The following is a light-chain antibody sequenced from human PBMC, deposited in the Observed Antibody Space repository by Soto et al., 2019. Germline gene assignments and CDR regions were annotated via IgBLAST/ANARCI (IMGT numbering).Light chain of an antibody. CDR1: KSVSSGC. CDR3: QQYGTLRT. V-gene: IGKV3-20*01. Sequence: SPINLSVSPGERATLSCRASKSVSSGCLAWYQQKPGQAPRLLIYGASSRDTGIPDRFSGSGSGTEFTLTISRLEPEDFAVYYCQQYGTLRTFGQGTKVDIK. J-gene: IGKJ1*01. CDR2: GAS.